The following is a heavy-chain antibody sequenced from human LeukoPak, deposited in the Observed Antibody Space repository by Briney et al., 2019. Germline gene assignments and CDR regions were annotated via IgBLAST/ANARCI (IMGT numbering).Heavy chain of an antibody. Sequence: GGSLRLSCAASGFTFTSYAMSWVRQAPGKGLEWVSAFSGSGGSTYYADSVKGRFTTSRDNSKNTLYLQMNSLRAEDTAVYYCAKPLGIGDYWGQGTLVTVSS. V-gene: IGHV3-23*01. CDR1: GFTFTSYA. J-gene: IGHJ4*02. D-gene: IGHD7-27*01. CDR3: AKPLGIGDY. CDR2: FSGSGGST.